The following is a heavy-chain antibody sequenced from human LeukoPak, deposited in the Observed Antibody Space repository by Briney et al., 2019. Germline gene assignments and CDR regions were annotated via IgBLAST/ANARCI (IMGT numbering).Heavy chain of an antibody. CDR3: ASATLRCSGGSCYEMDV. D-gene: IGHD2-15*01. Sequence: SVKVSCKASGGTFSTYTISWVRQAPGQGLEWMGGIIPIFDTTKYAQKFQGRVTITADKSTSTAYMELSSLRSEDTAVYYCASATLRCSGGSCYEMDVWGKGTTVTVSS. J-gene: IGHJ6*04. V-gene: IGHV1-69*06. CDR2: IIPIFDTT. CDR1: GGTFSTYT.